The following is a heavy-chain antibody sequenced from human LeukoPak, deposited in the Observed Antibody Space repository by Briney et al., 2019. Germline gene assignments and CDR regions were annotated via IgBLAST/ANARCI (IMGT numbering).Heavy chain of an antibody. V-gene: IGHV3-64D*09. CDR1: GFTFSSFA. CDR2: ISSDGGRT. D-gene: IGHD1-26*01. Sequence: PGGSLRLSCSASGFTFSSFAMFWVRQAPGKGLEYVSGISSDGGRTNYADSVKARFTISRDNSKVTLYLQMTSLRPEDTAIYHCVKDPSGNYFYFDYWGQGTLVTVSS. CDR3: VKDPSGNYFYFDY. J-gene: IGHJ4*02.